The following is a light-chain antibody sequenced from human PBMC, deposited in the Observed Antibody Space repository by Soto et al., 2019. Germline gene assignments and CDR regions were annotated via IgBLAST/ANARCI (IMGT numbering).Light chain of an antibody. V-gene: IGKV1D-12*01. CDR1: QDISTL. CDR3: KQADSFPLT. Sequence: DIQMTQSPSCVSACIGDTVPITCRASQDISTLLAWYQQKPGKAPKLLIYGASTLESGVPSRFSGRGSGTDFTLTVRSLQTEDCATYFCKQADSFPLTFGRGTKVDIK. CDR2: GAS. J-gene: IGKJ4*01.